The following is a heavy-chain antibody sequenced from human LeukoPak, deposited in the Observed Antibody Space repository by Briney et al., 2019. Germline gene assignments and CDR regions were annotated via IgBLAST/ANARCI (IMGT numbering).Heavy chain of an antibody. Sequence: GGSLRLFCAASGFTFSSYSMNWVRQAPGKGLEWVSSISSSSSYIYYADSVKGRFTISRDNAKNSLYLQMNSLRAEDTAVYYCARKMYSGSLTGDYWGQGTLVTVSS. J-gene: IGHJ4*02. D-gene: IGHD1-26*01. CDR3: ARKMYSGSLTGDY. CDR2: ISSSSSYI. CDR1: GFTFSSYS. V-gene: IGHV3-21*01.